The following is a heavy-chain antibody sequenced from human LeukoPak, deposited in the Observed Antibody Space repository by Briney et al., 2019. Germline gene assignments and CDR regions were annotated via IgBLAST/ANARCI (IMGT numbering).Heavy chain of an antibody. V-gene: IGHV1-2*02. CDR1: GYTFTGYY. CDR2: INPNSCGT. CDR3: ARVDTAMVQRGSYFFDY. D-gene: IGHD5-18*01. J-gene: IGHJ4*02. Sequence: GSVKVSCKASGYTFTGYYMHWVRQAPGKGLEGMGCINPNSCGTNYAQKFQGRATMTRDTSISTAYMELSRLRSDDTAVYYCARVDTAMVQRGSYFFDYWGQRALVTVSS.